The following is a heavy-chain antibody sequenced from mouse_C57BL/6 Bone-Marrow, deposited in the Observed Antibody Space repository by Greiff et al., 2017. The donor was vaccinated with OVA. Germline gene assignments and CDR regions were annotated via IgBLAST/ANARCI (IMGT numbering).Heavy chain of an antibody. CDR2: IDPANGDT. V-gene: IGHV14-4*01. CDR3: TTFITTVVAEDD. Sequence: VQLQQPGAELVRPGASVKLSCTASGFNITDDYMHWVKQRPEQGLEWIGWIDPANGDTEYASKFQGKATITADTSSNTAYLQRSSLTSEDTAVYYCTTFITTVVAEDDWGQGTTLTVSS. J-gene: IGHJ2*01. D-gene: IGHD1-1*01. CDR1: GFNITDDY.